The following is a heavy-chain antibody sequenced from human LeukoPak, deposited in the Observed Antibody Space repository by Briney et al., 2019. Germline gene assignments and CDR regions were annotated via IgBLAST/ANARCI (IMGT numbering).Heavy chain of an antibody. V-gene: IGHV3-23*01. J-gene: IGHJ6*02. CDR3: ARDQAFDWFYYYYGMDV. CDR2: IGTSINNT. D-gene: IGHD3-9*01. CDR1: GFTFNNYA. Sequence: HPGGSLRLSCAASGFTFNNYALSWVRQAPGKGLEWVSTIGTSINNTYYADSVKGRFTISRDNSNHTLSLQVSSLRAEDTAIYYCARDQAFDWFYYYYGMDVWGLGATVIVSS.